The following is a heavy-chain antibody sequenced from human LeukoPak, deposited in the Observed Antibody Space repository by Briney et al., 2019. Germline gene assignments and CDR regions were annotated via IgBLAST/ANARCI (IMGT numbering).Heavy chain of an antibody. Sequence: GGSLRLSCAASGFTFDDYAMHWVRQAPGKGLEWVSGISWNSNSLGYADSVKGRFTIPRDNAKNSLYLQMNSLRAEDTALYYCAKDTYSSSLTGFDYWGQGTLVTVSS. J-gene: IGHJ4*02. D-gene: IGHD6-6*01. CDR3: AKDTYSSSLTGFDY. CDR2: ISWNSNSL. V-gene: IGHV3-9*01. CDR1: GFTFDDYA.